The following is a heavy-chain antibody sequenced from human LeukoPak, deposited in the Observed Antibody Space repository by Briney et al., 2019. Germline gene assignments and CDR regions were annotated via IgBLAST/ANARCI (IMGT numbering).Heavy chain of an antibody. CDR1: GFTFRYYG. V-gene: IGHV3-23*01. Sequence: GGSLRLSCVASGFTFRYYGMSWVRQAPGKGLEWVSGISSSGGTTHYADSVKGRFTLSRDNSKNTLYLQMNSLRAEDTATYYCAQDHYYDSSEEQPASPDYWGQGALVTVSS. J-gene: IGHJ4*02. CDR3: AQDHYYDSSEEQPASPDY. CDR2: ISSSGGTT. D-gene: IGHD3-22*01.